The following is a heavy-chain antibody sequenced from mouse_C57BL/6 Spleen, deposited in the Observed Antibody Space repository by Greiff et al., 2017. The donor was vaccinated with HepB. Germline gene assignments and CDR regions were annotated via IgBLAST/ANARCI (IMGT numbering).Heavy chain of an antibody. Sequence: EVKLMESGGGLVKPGGSLKLSCAASGFTFSSYAMSWVRQTPEKRLEWVATISDGGSYTYYPDNVKGRFTISRDNAKNNLYLQMSHLKSEDTAMYYCAREGYKYFDVWGTGTTVTVSS. V-gene: IGHV5-4*01. CDR1: GFTFSSYA. CDR3: AREGYKYFDV. J-gene: IGHJ1*03. D-gene: IGHD1-3*01. CDR2: ISDGGSYT.